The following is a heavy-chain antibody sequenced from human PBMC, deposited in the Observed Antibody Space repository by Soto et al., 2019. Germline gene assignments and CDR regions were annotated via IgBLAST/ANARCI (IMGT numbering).Heavy chain of an antibody. CDR2: ITRDGAIA. Sequence: EGQLLESGGGLVQPGGSLRLSCAASGFTFSNYAMTWVRQAPGKGLEWVSAITRDGAIANYVDAVKGRFTISRDNSNNTLYLQMNSLRAVDTAVYYCAKVGYSYESYDRWYFDLWGRGTRVTVSS. CDR1: GFTFSNYA. CDR3: AKVGYSYESYDRWYFDL. V-gene: IGHV3-23*01. J-gene: IGHJ2*01. D-gene: IGHD2-15*01.